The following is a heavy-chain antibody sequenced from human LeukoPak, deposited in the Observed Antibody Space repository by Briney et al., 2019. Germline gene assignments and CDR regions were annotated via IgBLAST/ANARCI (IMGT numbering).Heavy chain of an antibody. CDR1: GFTFNSYW. CDR2: ISSSSRSI. J-gene: IGHJ4*02. V-gene: IGHV3-48*02. D-gene: IGHD3-10*01. CDR3: VLGSPFDY. Sequence: GGSLRLSCAASGFTFNSYWMNWVRQAPGKGLEWVSYISSSSRSIYYADSVKGRFTISRDNANNSLSLQMNSLRDEDTAVYYCVLGSPFDYWGQGTLVTVSS.